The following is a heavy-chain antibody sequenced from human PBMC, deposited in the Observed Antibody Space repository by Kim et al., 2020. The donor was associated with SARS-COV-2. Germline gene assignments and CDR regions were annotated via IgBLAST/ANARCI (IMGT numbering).Heavy chain of an antibody. D-gene: IGHD3-10*01. Sequence: ASVKVSCKASGYTFTSYAMHWVRQAPGQRLEWMGWINAGNGNTKYSQKFQGRVTITRDTSASTAYMELRSLSSDDTAGYYCARSLSSFTMVRGVIPYYYY. CDR1: GYTFTSYA. CDR3: ARSLSSFTMVRGVIPYYYY. V-gene: IGHV1-3*01. CDR2: INAGNGNT. J-gene: IGHJ6*01.